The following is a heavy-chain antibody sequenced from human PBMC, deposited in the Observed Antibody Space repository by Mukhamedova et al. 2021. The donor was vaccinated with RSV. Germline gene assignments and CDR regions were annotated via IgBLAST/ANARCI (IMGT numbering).Heavy chain of an antibody. J-gene: IGHJ4*02. V-gene: IGHV4-39*01. Sequence: GSIYYSGSTYYNPSLKRRVTISVDTSKNQFSLKLSSVTAADTAVYYCASQTYYYDSSGYAHFDYWGQATLVTVSS. CDR2: IYYSGST. CDR3: ASQTYYYDSSGYAHFDY. D-gene: IGHD3-22*01.